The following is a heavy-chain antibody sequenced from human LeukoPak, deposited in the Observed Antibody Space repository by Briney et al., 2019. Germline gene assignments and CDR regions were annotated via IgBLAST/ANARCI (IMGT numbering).Heavy chain of an antibody. Sequence: SETLSLTCTVSGGSISSSSYYWSWIRQPAGKGLEWIGRIYTSGDTDYNPSLKSRVTISVDTSKNQFSLQLSSLTASDTAVYYCARVGPYIEVDPWGQGTLVIVSS. CDR3: ARVGPYIEVDP. V-gene: IGHV4-61*02. D-gene: IGHD5-12*01. CDR1: GGSISSSSYY. J-gene: IGHJ5*02. CDR2: IYTSGDT.